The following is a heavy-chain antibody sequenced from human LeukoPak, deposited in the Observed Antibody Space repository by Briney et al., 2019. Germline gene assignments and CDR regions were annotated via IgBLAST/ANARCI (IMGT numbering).Heavy chain of an antibody. D-gene: IGHD3-10*01. CDR1: GGSFSGYY. CDR3: ARDLDSAHSYGLDV. V-gene: IGHV4-34*01. CDR2: INHSGST. J-gene: IGHJ6*02. Sequence: SETLSLTCAVYGGSFSGYYWSWIRQPPGKGLEWIGEINHSGSTNYNPSLKSRVTISVDTSKNQFSLKLSSVTAADTAVYYCARDLDSAHSYGLDVWGQGTTVTVSS.